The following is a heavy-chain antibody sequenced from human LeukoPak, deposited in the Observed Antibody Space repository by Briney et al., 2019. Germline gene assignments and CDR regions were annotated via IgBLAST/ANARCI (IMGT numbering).Heavy chain of an antibody. D-gene: IGHD3-3*01. V-gene: IGHV3-74*01. Sequence: PGGSLRLSCAASGFTFSNYWMHWVRQAPGKGLVWVSRINSDGSSTSYADSVKGRFTISRDSAKNTLYLQMKSLRVEDTAVYYCARGYNDFWSGYIDYWGQGSLVTVSS. CDR2: INSDGSST. CDR1: GFTFSNYW. CDR3: ARGYNDFWSGYIDY. J-gene: IGHJ4*02.